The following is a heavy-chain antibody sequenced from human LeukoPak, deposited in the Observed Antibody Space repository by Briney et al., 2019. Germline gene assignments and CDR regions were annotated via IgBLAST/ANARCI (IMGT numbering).Heavy chain of an antibody. CDR3: ARGIADPYSFDS. D-gene: IGHD6-13*01. Sequence: SETLSLTCTVSGGSINFYYWNWIRQPAGKGLEWIGRIYSTGSTSYSPSLKSRVTMSVDKSKNQLSLNLSSVTAADTAVYYCARGIADPYSFDSWGQGILVTVSS. CDR1: GGSINFYY. CDR2: IYSTGST. J-gene: IGHJ4*02. V-gene: IGHV4-4*07.